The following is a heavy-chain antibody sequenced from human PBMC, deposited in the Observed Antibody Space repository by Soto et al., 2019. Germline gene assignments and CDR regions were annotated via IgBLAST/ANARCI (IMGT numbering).Heavy chain of an antibody. J-gene: IGHJ4*02. Sequence: GGSLRLSYAASGFTFSSSDMNWVRQSPGKGLEWVSSIDTGTRHVYYADSVRGRFTISRDDAKNSLYLQMNSLRVEDTALYYCARRTVTTYHYFDYWGQGTLVTVSS. CDR3: ARRTVTTYHYFDY. V-gene: IGHV3-21*01. CDR2: IDTGTRHV. D-gene: IGHD4-17*01. CDR1: GFTFSSSD.